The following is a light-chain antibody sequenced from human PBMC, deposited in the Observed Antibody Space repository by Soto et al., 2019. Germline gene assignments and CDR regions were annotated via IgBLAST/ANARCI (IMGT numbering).Light chain of an antibody. CDR3: QQYNNWHPLT. CDR2: DVS. Sequence: EIVLTQSPATLSLSPGERATLSCRASQSVSSYLAWYQQKPGQAPRLLIYDVSNRATGIPARFSGSGSGTEFTLTISSLQSKDFAVYYCQQYNNWHPLTFGGGTKVEIK. CDR1: QSVSSY. V-gene: IGKV3D-15*01. J-gene: IGKJ4*01.